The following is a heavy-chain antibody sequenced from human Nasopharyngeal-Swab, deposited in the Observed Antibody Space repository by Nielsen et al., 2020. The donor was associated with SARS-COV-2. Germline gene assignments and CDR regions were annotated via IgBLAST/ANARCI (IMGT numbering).Heavy chain of an antibody. Sequence: WIRQPPGKALEWLALIDWDDDKYYSTSLKTRLTISKDTSKNQVVLTMTNMDPVDTATYYCARTDYYDSSGYPFDYRGQGTLVTVSS. CDR2: IDWDDDK. CDR3: ARTDYYDSSGYPFDY. V-gene: IGHV2-70*01. D-gene: IGHD3-22*01. J-gene: IGHJ4*02.